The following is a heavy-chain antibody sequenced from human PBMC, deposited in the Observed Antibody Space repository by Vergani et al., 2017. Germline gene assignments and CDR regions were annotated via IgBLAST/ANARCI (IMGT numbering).Heavy chain of an antibody. CDR2: IYPGDSDT. J-gene: IGHJ6*03. Sequence: EVQLVQSGAEVKKPGESLKISCKGSGYSFTSYWIGWVRQMPGKGLEWTGIIYPGDSDTRYSPSFQGQVTISADKSISTAYLKWSSLKASDTAMYYCARMVRGVTPYYYYYYYMDVWGKGTTVTVSS. CDR3: ARMVRGVTPYYYYYYYMDV. D-gene: IGHD3-10*01. V-gene: IGHV5-51*01. CDR1: GYSFTSYW.